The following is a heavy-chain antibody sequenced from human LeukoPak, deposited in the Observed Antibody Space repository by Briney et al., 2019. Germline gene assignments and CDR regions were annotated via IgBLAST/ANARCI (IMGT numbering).Heavy chain of an antibody. CDR1: GFTFSSYG. J-gene: IGHJ4*02. CDR3: GKDRGLVGTIDY. Sequence: GGSLRLSCAASGFTFSSYGMSWVRQAPGRGLEWVSGISGSGDSSYSADSVKGRFTISRDNSKNTLYLQITRLRAEDTALYYWGKDRGLVGTIDYWGQGTLVTVSS. D-gene: IGHD1-26*01. V-gene: IGHV3-23*01. CDR2: ISGSGDSS.